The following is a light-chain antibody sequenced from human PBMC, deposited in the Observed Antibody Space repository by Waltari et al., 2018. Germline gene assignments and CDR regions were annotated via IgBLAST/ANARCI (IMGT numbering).Light chain of an antibody. CDR1: SSDVGGYYY. CDR2: AVT. Sequence: QSALTQPRSVSGSPGQSVTISCTGTSSDVGGYYYVSWYQQHPGKAPKLMLYAVTKRPSGFPGRFSGSKSGNTTSLTISGLQTEDEADYYCCSYADSYTAVFGGGTTLTVL. J-gene: IGLJ3*02. CDR3: CSYADSYTAV. V-gene: IGLV2-11*01.